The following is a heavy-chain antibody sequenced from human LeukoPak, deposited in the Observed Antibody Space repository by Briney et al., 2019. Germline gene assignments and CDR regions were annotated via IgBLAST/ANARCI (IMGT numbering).Heavy chain of an antibody. D-gene: IGHD3-10*01. CDR3: VSDVLYYYGAERLFWVDP. J-gene: IGHJ5*02. Sequence: PGGSLRLSCAASGFTFSSYSMSWVRQAPGKGLEWVANIKEDGSEKYYVDSVKGRFTISRENAKNSMYLLMNSLRVEDTAVYYCVSDVLYYYGAERLFWVDPWGQGTLVTGSS. CDR1: GFTFSSYS. CDR2: IKEDGSEK. V-gene: IGHV3-7*01.